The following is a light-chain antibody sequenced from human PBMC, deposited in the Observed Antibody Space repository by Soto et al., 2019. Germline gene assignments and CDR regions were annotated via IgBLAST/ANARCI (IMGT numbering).Light chain of an antibody. Sequence: EIVMTQTPLSSPVTLGQPVTISCRSSQSLVHSDGNTYMSWLHQRPGQPPRLLIYRISNRFSGVPDRFSGSGAGTDFTLKISRVAAEDVGIYSCLPSTQWRTFGQGTRVEIK. V-gene: IGKV2-24*01. CDR1: QSLVHSDGNTY. J-gene: IGKJ1*01. CDR2: RIS. CDR3: LPSTQWRT.